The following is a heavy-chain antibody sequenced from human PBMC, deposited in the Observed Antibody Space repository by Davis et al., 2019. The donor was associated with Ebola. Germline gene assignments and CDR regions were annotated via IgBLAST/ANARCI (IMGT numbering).Heavy chain of an antibody. V-gene: IGHV1-2*06. Sequence: ASVKVSCKASGYTFTDYNKHWMGQAPGQGLEWLGRVILKSGAPNYAQKFRGRVTMTRETSISTVYMELSSLRYDDTADYYCARGHNYAHEYWGQGTLVTVSS. CDR3: ARGHNYAHEY. CDR1: GYTFTDYN. J-gene: IGHJ4*02. CDR2: VILKSGAP. D-gene: IGHD4-11*01.